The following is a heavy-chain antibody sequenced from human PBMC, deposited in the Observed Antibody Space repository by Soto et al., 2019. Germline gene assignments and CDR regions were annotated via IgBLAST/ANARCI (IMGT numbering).Heavy chain of an antibody. V-gene: IGHV3-30-3*01. CDR1: GFTFSSYA. D-gene: IGHD3-22*01. CDR3: ARAREYYYDTSGSVDF. J-gene: IGHJ4*02. CDR2: ISYDGSNK. Sequence: QVQLVESGGGVVQPGRSLRLSCAASGFTFSSYAMHWVRQAPGKGLEWVAVISYDGSNKYYADSVKGRFTISRDNSKNTLYLQMNSLRVDDTAVYHCARAREYYYDTSGSVDFWGQGTLVTVSS.